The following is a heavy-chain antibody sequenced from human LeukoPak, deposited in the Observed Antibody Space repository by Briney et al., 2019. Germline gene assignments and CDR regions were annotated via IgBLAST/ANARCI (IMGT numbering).Heavy chain of an antibody. CDR1: GGIFSSYA. J-gene: IGHJ4*02. D-gene: IGHD3-16*02. Sequence: ASVKVSCKASGGIFSSYAINWVRQAPGQGLEWMGRIIPIFGSANYAQKFQGRVTITAEKSTRTAYMKLSSLRSEVTALYYCAKGSRLREGGSYRFWGQGTLVTVSS. V-gene: IGHV1-69*06. CDR2: IIPIFGSA. CDR3: AKGSRLREGGSYRF.